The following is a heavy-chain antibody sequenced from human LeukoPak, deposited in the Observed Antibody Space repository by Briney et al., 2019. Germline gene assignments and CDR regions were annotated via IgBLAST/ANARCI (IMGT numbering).Heavy chain of an antibody. CDR1: GFTFSSYG. D-gene: IGHD3-3*01. CDR2: IWYDGSNK. V-gene: IGHV3-33*01. CDR3: ARDSDFWSGYGDAFDI. Sequence: GRSLRLSCAASGFTFSSYGMHWVRQAPGKGLEWVAVIWYDGSNKYYADSVKGRFTISRDNSKNTLYLQMNSLRAEDTAVYYCARDSDFWSGYGDAFDIWGQGTMVTVSS. J-gene: IGHJ3*02.